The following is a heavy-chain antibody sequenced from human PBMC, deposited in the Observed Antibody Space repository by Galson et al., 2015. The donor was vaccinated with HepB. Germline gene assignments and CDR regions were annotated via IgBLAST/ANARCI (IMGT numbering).Heavy chain of an antibody. CDR3: ASPIAAAAGAFDI. V-gene: IGHV1-69*06. CDR2: IIPIFGTA. D-gene: IGHD6-13*01. Sequence: SVKVSCKASGGTFSSYAISWVRQAPGQGLEWMGGIIPIFGTANYAQKFQGRVTITADKSTSTAYMELSSLRSEDTAVYYCASPIAAAAGAFDIWGQGTMVTVSS. CDR1: GGTFSSYA. J-gene: IGHJ3*02.